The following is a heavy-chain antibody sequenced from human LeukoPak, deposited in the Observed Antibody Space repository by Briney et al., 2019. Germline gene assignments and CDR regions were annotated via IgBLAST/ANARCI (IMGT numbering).Heavy chain of an antibody. CDR2: INSDGSST. Sequence: GGSLRLSCAASGFTFSSYWMHWVRQAPGKGLVWVSRINSDGSSTSYADSVKGRFTISRDNAKNTLYLQMSSLRAEDTAVYYCARGAVLRYFDPYGMDVWGKGTTVTVSS. J-gene: IGHJ6*04. D-gene: IGHD3-9*01. V-gene: IGHV3-74*01. CDR3: ARGAVLRYFDPYGMDV. CDR1: GFTFSSYW.